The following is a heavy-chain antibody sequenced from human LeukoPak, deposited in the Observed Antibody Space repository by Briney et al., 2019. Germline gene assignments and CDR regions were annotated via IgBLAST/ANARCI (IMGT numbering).Heavy chain of an antibody. D-gene: IGHD2-2*01. J-gene: IGHJ4*02. V-gene: IGHV1-69*05. CDR1: GGTFSSYA. CDR2: IIPIFGTA. Sequence: GASVKVSCKASGGTFSSYAISWVRRAPGQGLEWMGGIIPIFGTANYVQKFQGRVTITTDESTSTAYMELSSLRSEDTAVYYCARGLLPSGDIVVVPAADLDYWGQGTLVTVSS. CDR3: ARGLLPSGDIVVVPAADLDY.